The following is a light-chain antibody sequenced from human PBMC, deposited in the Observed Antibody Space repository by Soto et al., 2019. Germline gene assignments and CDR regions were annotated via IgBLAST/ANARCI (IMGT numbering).Light chain of an antibody. CDR2: DAS. CDR1: QSVGTY. J-gene: IGKJ1*01. CDR3: QQRNNWPPWT. Sequence: EIVLTQSPAILSLSPGERATLSCRASQSVGTYLDWYQQKLGQAPRLLIYDASNRATGIPARFSGSGSGTDFTLTISSLEPEDFAVYYCQQRNNWPPWTFGQGTKVELK. V-gene: IGKV3-11*01.